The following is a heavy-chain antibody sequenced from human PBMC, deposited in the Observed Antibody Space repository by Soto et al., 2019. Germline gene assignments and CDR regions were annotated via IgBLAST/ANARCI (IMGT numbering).Heavy chain of an antibody. Sequence: GGSLRLSCAASGFTFSSYGMRLVSQAPGKGLEWVAVIWYDGSNKYYADSVKGRFTISRDNSKNTLYLQMNSLRAEDTAVYYCARDSGRYYYGSGSFTWGQGTLVTVSS. J-gene: IGHJ5*02. V-gene: IGHV3-33*01. CDR3: ARDSGRYYYGSGSFT. CDR2: IWYDGSNK. CDR1: GFTFSSYG. D-gene: IGHD3-10*01.